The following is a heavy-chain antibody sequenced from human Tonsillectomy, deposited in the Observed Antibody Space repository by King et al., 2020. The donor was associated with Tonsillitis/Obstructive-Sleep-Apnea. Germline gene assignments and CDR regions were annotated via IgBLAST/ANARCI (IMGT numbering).Heavy chain of an antibody. CDR3: AREAGDYDLYFDN. CDR1: GFTFSRYA. J-gene: IGHJ4*02. CDR2: ISHDASTS. D-gene: IGHD4-17*01. Sequence: VQLVESGGGVVQPGRSLRLSCAASGFTFSRYAMHWIRQAPGKGLEWVAVISHDASTSYYADSVKGRFAISRDNSKNTLYLQVNSLTSEDTALYFCAREAGDYDLYFDNWGQGTLVTVSS. V-gene: IGHV3-30*09.